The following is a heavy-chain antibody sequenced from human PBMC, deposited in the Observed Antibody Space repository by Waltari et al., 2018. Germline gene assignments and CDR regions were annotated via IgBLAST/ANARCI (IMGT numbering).Heavy chain of an antibody. CDR1: GFTFSDYY. V-gene: IGHV3-11*01. J-gene: IGHJ5*02. D-gene: IGHD2-15*01. CDR3: TRGSRYCRDP. Sequence: QVQLVESGGGLVKPGGSLRLSCAASGFTFSDYYMSWIHQAPGKGREWVSYISNSGNTIHYADSVRGRFTMSRDNAKNSLYLQMNSLRAEDTAVYYCTRGSRYCRDPWGQGTLVTVSS. CDR2: ISNSGNTI.